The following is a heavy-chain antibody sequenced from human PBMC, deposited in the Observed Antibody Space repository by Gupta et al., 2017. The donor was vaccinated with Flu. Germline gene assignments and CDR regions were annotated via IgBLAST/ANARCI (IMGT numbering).Heavy chain of an antibody. D-gene: IGHD2-2*01. CDR1: GFTFSSYG. Sequence: QVQLVESGGGVVQPGRSLRLSCAASGFTFSSYGMHWVRQAPGKGLEWVAVIWYDGSNKYYADSVKGRFTISRDNSKNTLYLQMNSLGAEDTAVYYCARARDIVVPAAMVYWGQGTLVTVSS. CDR3: ARARDIVVPAAMVY. J-gene: IGHJ4*02. CDR2: IWYDGSNK. V-gene: IGHV3-33*01.